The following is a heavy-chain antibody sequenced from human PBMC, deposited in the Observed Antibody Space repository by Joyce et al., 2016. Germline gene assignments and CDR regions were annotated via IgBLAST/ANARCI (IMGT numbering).Heavy chain of an antibody. J-gene: IGHJ3*02. D-gene: IGHD3-16*01. Sequence: EVQLVESGGGLAQLGGSLRLSCAASGFTFSSHTMNWVRQAPGKGLECLSYSSSDDSTISYADSVNGRFTISRDNAKNSVYLQMNSLRAEDTAVYFCVRNYLYGFDIWGLGTMVTVS. CDR3: VRNYLYGFDI. CDR1: GFTFSSHT. CDR2: SSSDDSTI. V-gene: IGHV3-48*01.